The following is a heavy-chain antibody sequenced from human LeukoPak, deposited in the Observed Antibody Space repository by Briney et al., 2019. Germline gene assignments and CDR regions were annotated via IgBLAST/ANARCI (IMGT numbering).Heavy chain of an antibody. CDR2: INHSGST. Sequence: PSETLSLSCAVYGGSFSGYSWSWIRQPPGKGLEWIGEINHSGSTNYNPSLKSRVTISVDTSKNQFSLKLSSVTAADTAVYYCARDGFRGDYWGQGTLVTVSS. CDR3: ARDGFRGDY. J-gene: IGHJ4*02. V-gene: IGHV4-34*01. CDR1: GGSFSGYS. D-gene: IGHD3-10*01.